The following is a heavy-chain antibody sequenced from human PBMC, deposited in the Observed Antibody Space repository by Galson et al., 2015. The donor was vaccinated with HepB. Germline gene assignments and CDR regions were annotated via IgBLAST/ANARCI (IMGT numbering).Heavy chain of an antibody. D-gene: IGHD4-17*01. CDR3: AKGYGLFDC. CDR2: ISGNGGST. V-gene: IGHV3-23*01. CDR1: GFTFNTHT. J-gene: IGHJ5*01. Sequence: SLRLSCAASGFTFNTHTMRWVRQAPGKGLEWVSTISGNGGSTYYEDSVKGRFTISRDNSKNNLYLQMNSLRAEDTVIYYCAKGYGLFDCWGQGTLVTVSS.